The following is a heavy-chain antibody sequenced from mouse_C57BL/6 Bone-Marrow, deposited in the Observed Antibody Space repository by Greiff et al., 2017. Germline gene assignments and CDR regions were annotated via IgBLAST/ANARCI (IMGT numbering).Heavy chain of an antibody. CDR1: GFTFSSYG. Sequence: DVMLVESGGDLVKPGGSLKLSCAASGFTFSSYGMSWVRQTPDKRLEWVATISSGGSYTYYLDSVKGRFTISRDNAKNNLYLQMSSLKSEDTAMYYCARHWAVLGLFAYWGEGTLVTVSA. D-gene: IGHD4-1*01. J-gene: IGHJ3*01. V-gene: IGHV5-6*02. CDR3: ARHWAVLGLFAY. CDR2: ISSGGSYT.